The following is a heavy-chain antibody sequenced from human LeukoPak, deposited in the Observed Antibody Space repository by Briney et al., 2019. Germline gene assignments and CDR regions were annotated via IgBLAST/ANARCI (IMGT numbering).Heavy chain of an antibody. Sequence: ASVKVSCKVSEYTLTELSMHWVRQAPGKGLEWMGGFDPEDGETIYALKFQGRVTMTEDTSTDTAYMELSSLRSEDTAVYYCATVEAAAGNFDYWGQGTLVTVSS. CDR1: EYTLTELS. J-gene: IGHJ4*02. V-gene: IGHV1-24*01. D-gene: IGHD6-13*01. CDR3: ATVEAAAGNFDY. CDR2: FDPEDGET.